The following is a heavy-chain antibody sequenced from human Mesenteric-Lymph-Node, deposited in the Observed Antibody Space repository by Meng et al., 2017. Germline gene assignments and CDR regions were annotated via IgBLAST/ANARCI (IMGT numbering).Heavy chain of an antibody. D-gene: IGHD3-10*01. CDR1: GYTFTSYA. CDR3: ASSITMVRGVIMASYYYGMDV. V-gene: IGHV1-3*02. J-gene: IGHJ6*02. CDR2: SNAGNGNT. Sequence: ASVKVSCKASGYTFTSYAMHWVRQAPGQRLEWMGWSNAGNGNTKYSQEFQGRVTITADKSTSTAYMELSSLRSEDTAVYYCASSITMVRGVIMASYYYGMDVWGQGTTVTVSS.